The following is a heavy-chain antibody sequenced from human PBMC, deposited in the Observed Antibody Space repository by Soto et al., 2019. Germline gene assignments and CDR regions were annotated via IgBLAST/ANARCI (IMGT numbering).Heavy chain of an antibody. CDR1: GFTFSNYA. V-gene: IGHV3-23*01. J-gene: IGHJ4*02. Sequence: EVQLLDSGGGLVQPGVSLRLSCAASGFTFSNYAMSWVRQAPGKGLEWVSTISGNGGSTYYADSVKGRFTISRDNSKNMLFLQINSLRDDDSAVYYCAKRPASIITFNYWGQGTPVTVSS. CDR2: ISGNGGST. CDR3: AKRPASIITFNY. D-gene: IGHD2-2*01.